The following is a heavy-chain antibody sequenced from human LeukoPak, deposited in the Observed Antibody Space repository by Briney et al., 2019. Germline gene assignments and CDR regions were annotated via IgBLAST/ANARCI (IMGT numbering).Heavy chain of an antibody. D-gene: IGHD5-18*01. V-gene: IGHV4-34*01. CDR3: ARGRLYTAMVRGSRWFDP. CDR1: GGSFSGYY. CDR2: INHSGSI. J-gene: IGHJ5*02. Sequence: SETLSLTCAVYGGSFSGYYWSWIRQPPGKGLEWIGEINHSGSINYNPSLKSRVTISVDTSKNQFSLKLSSVTAADTAVYYCARGRLYTAMVRGSRWFDPWGQGTLVTVSS.